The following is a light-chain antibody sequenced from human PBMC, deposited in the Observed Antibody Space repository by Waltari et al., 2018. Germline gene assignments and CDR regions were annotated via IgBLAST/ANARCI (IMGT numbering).Light chain of an antibody. CDR3: QQRTDRPPVT. CDR1: QSVRVY. J-gene: IGKJ1*01. CDR2: DAA. V-gene: IGKV3-11*01. Sequence: EVVLTQSPATLSLSPGERATLSCRASQSVRVYLAWYQQKPGQAPRLLIYDAADRATGGPARFSGSGSGTDFTLTISSLEPEDFAVYYCQQRTDRPPVTFGQGTRVEMK.